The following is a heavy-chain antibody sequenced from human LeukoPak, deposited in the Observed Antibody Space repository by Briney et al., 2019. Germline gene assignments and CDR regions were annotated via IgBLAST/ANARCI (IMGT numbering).Heavy chain of an antibody. V-gene: IGHV3-66*01. Sequence: GGSLRLSCAASGFTVSSNYMSWGRQAPRKGLEWVSVIYSGGSTYYADSVKRRFTISRDNSKNTLYLQMNSLRAEDTAVYYCARYSGVDDAFDIWGQGTIVTVSS. CDR3: ARYSGVDDAFDI. CDR1: GFTVSSNY. J-gene: IGHJ3*02. CDR2: IYSGGST. D-gene: IGHD2-21*01.